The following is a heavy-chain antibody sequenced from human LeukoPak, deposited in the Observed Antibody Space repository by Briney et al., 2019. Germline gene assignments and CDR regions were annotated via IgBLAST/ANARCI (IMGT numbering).Heavy chain of an antibody. Sequence: ASAKVSCKASGYTFTSYYMHWVRQAPGQGLEWMGIINPSGGSTSYAQKFQGRVTMTRDTSTSTVYMELSSLRSEDTAVYYCARDLSITMVRGVPLVWGQGTLVTVSS. D-gene: IGHD3-10*01. CDR3: ARDLSITMVRGVPLV. CDR2: INPSGGST. J-gene: IGHJ4*02. V-gene: IGHV1-46*01. CDR1: GYTFTSYY.